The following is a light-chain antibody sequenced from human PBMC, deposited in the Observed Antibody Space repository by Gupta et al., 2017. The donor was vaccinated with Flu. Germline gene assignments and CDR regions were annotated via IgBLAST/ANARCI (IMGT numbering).Light chain of an antibody. J-gene: IGKJ4*01. CDR1: GSVSSN. CDR3: QQDDGWPS. V-gene: IGKV3-15*01. CDR2: DAS. Sequence: SAGLAVSPGARATRSCRDSGSVSSNLEWYQQKPGQSPRLIIYDASNRAIGIPNRFSGGGYVTDFTLTSSSRQYEDFAVYYWQQDDGWPSFGGGTTVAIK.